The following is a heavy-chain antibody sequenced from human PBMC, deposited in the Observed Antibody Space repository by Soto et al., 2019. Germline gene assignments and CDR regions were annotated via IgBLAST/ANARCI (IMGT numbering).Heavy chain of an antibody. V-gene: IGHV3-23*01. CDR1: GFTFGSYA. Sequence: EVQLLESGGGLVRPGGSLRLSCVASGFTFGSYAMTWVRQAPGKGLEWVSALTNSASTTYYADSVTGRFTISRDNSKNTLDLQMNNLRAEDTAVYYCAQDFGGRRPFHFWGQGTLVTVSS. J-gene: IGHJ4*02. CDR2: LTNSASTT. CDR3: AQDFGGRRPFHF. D-gene: IGHD1-26*01.